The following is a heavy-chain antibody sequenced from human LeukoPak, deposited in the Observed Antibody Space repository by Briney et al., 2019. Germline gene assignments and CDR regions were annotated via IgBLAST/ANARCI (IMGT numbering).Heavy chain of an antibody. CDR1: GYTFTGYY. CDR2: INPNSGAT. J-gene: IGHJ4*02. D-gene: IGHD3-16*01. Sequence: ASVKVSCKASGYTFTGYYMHWVRQAPGQGLEWMGWINPNSGATNYAQKFQGWVTMTRDTSISTAYMEVIRLTSDDTAVFYCARGGPGAPIDYWGQGTLVTVSS. V-gene: IGHV1-2*04. CDR3: ARGGPGAPIDY.